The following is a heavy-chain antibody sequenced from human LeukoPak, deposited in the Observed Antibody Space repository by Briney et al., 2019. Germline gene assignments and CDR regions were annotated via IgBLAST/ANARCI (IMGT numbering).Heavy chain of an antibody. CDR3: ARGGRKAVAGTPNWFDP. CDR1: GFTFSSYS. CDR2: ISSSSSTI. D-gene: IGHD6-19*01. J-gene: IGHJ5*02. V-gene: IGHV3-48*01. Sequence: PGGSLRLSCAASGFTFSSYSMNWVRQAPGKGLEWVSYISSSSSTIYYADSVKGRLTISRDNAKNSLYLQMNSLRAEDTAVYYCARGGRKAVAGTPNWFDPWGQGTLVTVSS.